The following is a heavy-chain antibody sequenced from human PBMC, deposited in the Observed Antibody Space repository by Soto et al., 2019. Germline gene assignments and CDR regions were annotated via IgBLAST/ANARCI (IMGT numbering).Heavy chain of an antibody. CDR1: GFTFSSYA. D-gene: IGHD3-3*01. J-gene: IGHJ5*02. CDR2: ISGRGGST. Sequence: EVQLLESGGDLVQPGGSLRLSCAASGFTFSSYALSWVRQAPGKGLEWVSAISGRGGSTYYVESVKGRFTISRDNSRNSLYLQMNSLRAEDTAVYYCAKGLEQYYDFWSGYFWANWFDPWGQGTLVTVSS. CDR3: AKGLEQYYDFWSGYFWANWFDP. V-gene: IGHV3-23*01.